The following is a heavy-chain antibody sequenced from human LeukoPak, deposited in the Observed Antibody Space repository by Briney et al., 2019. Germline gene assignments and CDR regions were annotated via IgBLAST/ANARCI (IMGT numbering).Heavy chain of an antibody. V-gene: IGHV4-31*03. CDR1: GGSISSGGYC. Sequence: SQTLSLTCTVSGGSISSGGYCWSWIRQHPGKGLEWIGYIYYSGSTYYNPSLKSRVTISVDTSKNQFSLKLSSVTAADTAVYYCARTAGTTMKGNWFDPWGQGTLVTVSS. CDR3: ARTAGTTMKGNWFDP. J-gene: IGHJ5*02. CDR2: IYYSGST. D-gene: IGHD1-7*01.